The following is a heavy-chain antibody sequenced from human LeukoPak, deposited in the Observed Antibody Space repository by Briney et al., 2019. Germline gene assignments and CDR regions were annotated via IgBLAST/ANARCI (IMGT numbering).Heavy chain of an antibody. J-gene: IGHJ4*02. D-gene: IGHD5-24*01. CDR1: GYTFTSYD. Sequence: ASVKVSCKASGYTFTSYDINWVRQATGQGLEWMGWMNPNSGNTGYAQKFQGRVTMTRNTSISTAYMELSSLRSEDTAVYYCARESRDGYKVHFDYWGQGTLVTVSS. CDR2: MNPNSGNT. CDR3: ARESRDGYKVHFDY. V-gene: IGHV1-8*01.